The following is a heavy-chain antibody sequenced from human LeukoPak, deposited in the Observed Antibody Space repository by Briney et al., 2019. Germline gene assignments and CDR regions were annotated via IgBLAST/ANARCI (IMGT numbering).Heavy chain of an antibody. J-gene: IGHJ6*02. CDR3: ARDYGSGSYYSPRYNGMDV. Sequence: SETLSLTCTVSGGSISSGGYYWSWIRQHPGKGLEWIGYIYYSGTTYYNPSLKSRLTISVDMSKNQFSLKLSSVTAADTAVYYCARDYGSGSYYSPRYNGMDVWGQGTTVTVSS. V-gene: IGHV4-31*03. CDR2: IYYSGTT. CDR1: GGSISSGGYY. D-gene: IGHD3-10*01.